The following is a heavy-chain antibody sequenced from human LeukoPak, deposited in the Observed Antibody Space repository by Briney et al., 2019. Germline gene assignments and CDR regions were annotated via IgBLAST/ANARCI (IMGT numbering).Heavy chain of an antibody. CDR3: ARGKWELLRSNYYYMDV. CDR1: GGSFSGYY. J-gene: IGHJ6*03. Sequence: PSETLSLTCAVYGGSFSGYYWSWIRQPPGKGLEWIGEINHSGSTNYNPSLKSRVTISVDTSKNQFSLKLSSVTAADTAVYYCARGKWELLRSNYYYMDVWGKGTTVTVSS. D-gene: IGHD1-26*01. CDR2: INHSGST. V-gene: IGHV4-34*01.